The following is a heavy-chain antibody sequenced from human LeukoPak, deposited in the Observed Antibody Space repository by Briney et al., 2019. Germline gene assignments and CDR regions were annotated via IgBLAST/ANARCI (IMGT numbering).Heavy chain of an antibody. CDR1: GFTFSSNA. V-gene: IGHV3-23*01. CDR2: ISTSGGNT. CDR3: ATTKQARRYFDY. D-gene: IGHD1-1*01. J-gene: IGHJ4*02. Sequence: GGSLRLSCAGSGFTFSSNALSWVRQAPGKGLEWVSAISTSGGNTYYEDSVRGRSTISRDNSKNTLYLQMNTLRAEDTAVYYCATTKQARRYFDYWGQGTLVTVSS.